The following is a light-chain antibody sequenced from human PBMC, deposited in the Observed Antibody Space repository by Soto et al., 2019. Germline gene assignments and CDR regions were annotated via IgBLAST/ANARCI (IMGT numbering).Light chain of an antibody. CDR1: QSVSSSY. J-gene: IGKJ1*01. Sequence: EIVLTQSPGTPSLSPGERATLSCRASQSVSSSYLAWYQQKPGQAPRLLIYRASSRATGIPDRFSGSGSGTDFTLTISRLEPEDFAVYYCQQYGSYWTFGQGTKV. V-gene: IGKV3-20*01. CDR3: QQYGSYWT. CDR2: RAS.